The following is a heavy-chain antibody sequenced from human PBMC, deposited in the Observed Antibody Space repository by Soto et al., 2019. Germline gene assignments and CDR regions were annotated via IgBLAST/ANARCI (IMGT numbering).Heavy chain of an antibody. D-gene: IGHD5-12*01. V-gene: IGHV1-58*02. CDR2: IVVGSGNT. J-gene: IGHJ4*02. Sequence: GASLNVSCKAAGLAIXSAPMQWVRQAREQRLEWIGWIVVGSGNTNYAQKFQERVTITRDMSTSTAYMELSSLRSEDTAVYYCAADIVATIPSKWYFAYWGQGTFVTVSP. CDR3: AADIVATIPSKWYFAY. CDR1: GLAIXSAP.